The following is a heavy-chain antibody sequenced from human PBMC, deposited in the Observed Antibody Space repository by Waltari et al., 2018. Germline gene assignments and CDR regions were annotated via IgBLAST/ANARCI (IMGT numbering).Heavy chain of an antibody. CDR3: ARDDADSSNFGGF. V-gene: IGHV1-18*01. Sequence: QLVQSGAEVKKPGAAVKVPCKASGYIFSNYGITWVRKAPGQGLEWMGWIYPYSGNTKDEQSLQGRVTLTTDTSTTTAYMEIRSLRSDDTAIYYCARDDADSSNFGGFWGQGTLVTVSS. CDR1: GYIFSNYG. D-gene: IGHD6-13*01. CDR2: IYPYSGNT. J-gene: IGHJ4*02.